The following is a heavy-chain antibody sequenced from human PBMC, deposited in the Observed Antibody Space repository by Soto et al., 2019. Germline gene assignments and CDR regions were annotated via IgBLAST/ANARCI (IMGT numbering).Heavy chain of an antibody. D-gene: IGHD2-2*01. CDR3: AMPLGYCSSTSFTSYYYGMDV. J-gene: IGHJ6*02. CDR2: IYPGDSDT. V-gene: IGHV5-51*01. CDR1: GYSFTSYW. Sequence: GESLKISCKGSGYSFTSYWIGWVRQMPGKGLEWMGIIYPGDSDTGYSPSFQGQVTISADKSISTAYLQWSSLKASDTAMYYCAMPLGYCSSTSFTSYYYGMDVWGQGTTVTVSS.